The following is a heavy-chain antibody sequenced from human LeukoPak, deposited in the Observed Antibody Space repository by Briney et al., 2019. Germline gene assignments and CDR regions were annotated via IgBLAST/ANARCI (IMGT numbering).Heavy chain of an antibody. D-gene: IGHD4-23*01. CDR3: ARLASDDYGGNPLDY. Sequence: PSETLSLTCTVSGGSISSYYGSWVRQPPGKGREWIGYISYSGSTNYNPSLKSRVTISVDTSKNQFSLKLSSVTAADTAVYYCARLASDDYGGNPLDYWGQGTLVTVSS. CDR2: ISYSGST. J-gene: IGHJ4*02. V-gene: IGHV4-59*01. CDR1: GGSISSYY.